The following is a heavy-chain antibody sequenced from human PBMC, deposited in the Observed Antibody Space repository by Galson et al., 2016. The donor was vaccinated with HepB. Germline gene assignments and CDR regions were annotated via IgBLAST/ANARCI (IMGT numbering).Heavy chain of an antibody. D-gene: IGHD6-25*01. CDR1: GYGFTTYW. V-gene: IGHV5-10-1*01. CDR3: ARMEAAAGISFMRH. Sequence: QSGAEVKKPGESLRISCDVSGYGFTTYWISWVRQMPGKGLEWMGRIDPKDSYTNYSPSFQGHVTISVDKSISAAYLQWSSLKASDTAMYYCARMEAAAGISFMRHWGQGTLVTVSS. CDR2: IDPKDSYT. J-gene: IGHJ1*01.